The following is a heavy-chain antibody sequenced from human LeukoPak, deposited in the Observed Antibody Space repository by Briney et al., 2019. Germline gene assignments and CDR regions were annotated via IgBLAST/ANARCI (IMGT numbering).Heavy chain of an antibody. J-gene: IGHJ2*01. CDR1: GGSFSGYY. CDR2: INHSGST. CDR3: ARVLRYFDWLLFHWYFDL. V-gene: IGHV4-34*01. D-gene: IGHD3-9*01. Sequence: SKTLSPTCAVYGGSFSGYYWSWIRQPPGKGLEWIGEINHSGSTNYNPSLKSRVTISVDTSKNQFSLKLSSVTAADTAVYYCARVLRYFDWLLFHWYFDLWGRGTLVTVSS.